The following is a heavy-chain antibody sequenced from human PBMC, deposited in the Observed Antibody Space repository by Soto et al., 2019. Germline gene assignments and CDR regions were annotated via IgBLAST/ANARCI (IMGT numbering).Heavy chain of an antibody. V-gene: IGHV4-30-4*08. CDR3: ARELDDAFDI. CDR1: CGSIISGDYY. J-gene: IGHJ3*02. D-gene: IGHD3-10*01. CDR2: IYYSGST. Sequence: SETLSLTCAFSCGSIISGDYYWSWIRQPPGKGLEWIGYIYYSGSTYYNPSLKSRVTISVDTSKNQFSLKLSSVTAADTAVYYCARELDDAFDIWGQGTMVTVSS.